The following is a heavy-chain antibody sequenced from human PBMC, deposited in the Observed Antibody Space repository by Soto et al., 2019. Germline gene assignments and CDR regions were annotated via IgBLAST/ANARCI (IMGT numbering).Heavy chain of an antibody. J-gene: IGHJ4*02. CDR1: GGTFSSYA. Sequence: SVKVSCKASGGTFSSYAISWVRQAPGQGLEWMGGIIPIFGTANYAQKFQGRVTITADESTSTAYMELSSLRSEDTAVYYCARGNSGCYGEFDYWGQGTLVTVSS. CDR2: IIPIFGTA. CDR3: ARGNSGCYGEFDY. V-gene: IGHV1-69*13. D-gene: IGHD6-19*01.